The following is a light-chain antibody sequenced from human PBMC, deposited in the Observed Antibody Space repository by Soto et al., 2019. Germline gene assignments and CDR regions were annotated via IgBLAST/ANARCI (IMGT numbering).Light chain of an antibody. Sequence: EIVLTQSPVTLSLSPGERATLSCRASQSVRSYLAWYQQKPGQAPRLLIYDAFKRATGIPARFSGSGSGTDFTLTISSLEPEDFAAYYCQQRSNWPSTFGGGTKVEIK. CDR2: DAF. V-gene: IGKV3-11*01. CDR3: QQRSNWPST. CDR1: QSVRSY. J-gene: IGKJ4*01.